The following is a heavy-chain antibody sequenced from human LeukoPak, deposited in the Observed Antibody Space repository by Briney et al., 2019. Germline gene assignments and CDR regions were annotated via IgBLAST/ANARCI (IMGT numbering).Heavy chain of an antibody. CDR1: GGSISSYS. CDR2: IYNSGST. Sequence: SETLSLTCTVSGGSISSYSWSWIRQPPGKGLEWISSIYNSGSTNYNPSLKSRVTISVDTSQNQFSLKMSSVTAADTAVYYCARRRDGYNYYFDYWGQGTLVTVSS. CDR3: ARRRDGYNYYFDY. J-gene: IGHJ4*02. D-gene: IGHD5-24*01. V-gene: IGHV4-59*08.